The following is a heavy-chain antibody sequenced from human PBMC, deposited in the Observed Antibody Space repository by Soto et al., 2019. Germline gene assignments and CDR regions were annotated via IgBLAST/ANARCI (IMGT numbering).Heavy chain of an antibody. J-gene: IGHJ3*02. Sequence: PVGSLRLSCAASGFTFSSYSMNWVRQAPGKGLEWVSSISSSSSYIYYADSVKGRFTISRDNAKNSLYLQMNSLRAEDTAVYYCASTYYDILTGEDAFDIWGQGTMVTVSS. CDR2: ISSSSSYI. D-gene: IGHD3-9*01. CDR1: GFTFSSYS. V-gene: IGHV3-21*01. CDR3: ASTYYDILTGEDAFDI.